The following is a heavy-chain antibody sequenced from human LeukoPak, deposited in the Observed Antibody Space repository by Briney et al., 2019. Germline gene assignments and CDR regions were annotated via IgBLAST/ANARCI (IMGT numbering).Heavy chain of an antibody. CDR3: AKGGMYYYGSGSYYSFDY. D-gene: IGHD3-10*01. CDR1: GFTFSSYA. V-gene: IGHV3-23*01. Sequence: GGSLRLSCAASGFTFSSYAMSWVRQAPGEGLEWVSAISGSGGSTYYADSVKGRFTISRDNSKNTLYLQMNSLRAEDTAVYYCAKGGMYYYGSGSYYSFDYWGQGTLVTVSS. CDR2: ISGSGGST. J-gene: IGHJ4*02.